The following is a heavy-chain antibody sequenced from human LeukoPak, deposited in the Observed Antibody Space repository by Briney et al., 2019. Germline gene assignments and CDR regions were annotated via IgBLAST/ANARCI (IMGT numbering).Heavy chain of an antibody. CDR3: AKDPHYSGSGSHFDS. D-gene: IGHD3-10*01. CDR2: LYTGGTI. CDR1: AFSVSSNY. Sequence: PGGSLRLSCVASAFSVSSNYMSWVRQAPGKGLEWVSVLYTGGTIYYADSVKGRFTISRDSSKNTLYLQMNGLRVEDTAVYYCAKDPHYSGSGSHFDSWGQGALVTVSS. V-gene: IGHV3-66*01. J-gene: IGHJ4*02.